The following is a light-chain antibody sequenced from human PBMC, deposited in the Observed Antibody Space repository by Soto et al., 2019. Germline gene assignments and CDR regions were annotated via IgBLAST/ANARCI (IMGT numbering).Light chain of an antibody. CDR3: SSYTSSSTDVV. Sequence: QYALTQPASVSGSPGQSITISCTKTSGDVGGYNSVSWYQQHPGKAPKLLIYEVSHRPSGVSDRFSGSKSGNTASLTISGLQAEDEADYYCSSYTSSSTDVVFGGGTKLTVL. CDR2: EVS. J-gene: IGLJ2*01. CDR1: SGDVGGYNS. V-gene: IGLV2-14*01.